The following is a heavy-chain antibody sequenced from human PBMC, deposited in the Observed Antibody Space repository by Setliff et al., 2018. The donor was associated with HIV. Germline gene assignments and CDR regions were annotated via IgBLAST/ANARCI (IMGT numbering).Heavy chain of an antibody. Sequence: PGGSLRLSCAASGFSFSRYWMSWVRQAPGQGLEWVASIDHFGSEENYVDSVRGRFTVSRDNTKNSLHLQLDSLSAEDAAVYFCARDGHLYGQPFDYWGQGALVTVSS. D-gene: IGHD3-10*01. CDR3: ARDGHLYGQPFDY. J-gene: IGHJ4*02. CDR1: GFSFSRYW. CDR2: IDHFGSEE. V-gene: IGHV3-7*05.